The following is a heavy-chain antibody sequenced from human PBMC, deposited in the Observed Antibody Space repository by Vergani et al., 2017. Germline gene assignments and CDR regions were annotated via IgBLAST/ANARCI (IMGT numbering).Heavy chain of an antibody. CDR2: ISGRGGRA. V-gene: IGHV3-23*01. CDR3: ARDVLPWDGHYFEY. D-gene: IGHD1-26*01. Sequence: ELQLMESGGGVVQPGGSLRLSCAASGFTFSSYGMYWVRQAPGKGLEWVSVISGRGGRAKYADSVKGRFTVSRDNSKKTLYLQLNRVRAEDTAVYYCARDVLPWDGHYFEYWGQGTLVTVSS. J-gene: IGHJ4*02. CDR1: GFTFSSYG.